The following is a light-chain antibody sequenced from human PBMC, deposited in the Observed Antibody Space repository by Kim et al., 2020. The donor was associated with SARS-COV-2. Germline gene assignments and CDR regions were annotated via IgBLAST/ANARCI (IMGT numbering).Light chain of an antibody. Sequence: SSELTQDPAVSVALGQTVRITCQGDSLRSYYASWYQQKPGQAPVLVIYGKNNRPSGIPDRFSGSSSANTASLTITGAQAEDEADYYCNSRDSSGTHLVFGGGTQLTVL. CDR1: SLRSYY. V-gene: IGLV3-19*01. J-gene: IGLJ3*02. CDR3: NSRDSSGTHLV. CDR2: GKN.